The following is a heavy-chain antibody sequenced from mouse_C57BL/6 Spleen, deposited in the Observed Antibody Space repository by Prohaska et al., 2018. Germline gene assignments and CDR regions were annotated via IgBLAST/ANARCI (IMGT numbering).Heavy chain of an antibody. J-gene: IGHJ3*01. V-gene: IGHV1-18*01. CDR3: ARRDYYGSSYVPWFAY. Sequence: HGKSLEWIGDINPINGGTIYNQKFKGKATLTVDKSSSTAYMELRSLTSEDTAVYYCARRDYYGSSYVPWFAYWGQGTLVTVSA. D-gene: IGHD1-1*01. CDR2: INPINGGT.